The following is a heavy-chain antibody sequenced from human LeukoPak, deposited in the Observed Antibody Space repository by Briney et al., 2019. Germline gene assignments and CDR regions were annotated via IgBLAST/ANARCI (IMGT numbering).Heavy chain of an antibody. CDR3: ARGLGYYYDSSGYL. CDR2: IYTSGST. D-gene: IGHD3-22*01. J-gene: IGHJ4*02. CDR1: GGSISSYY. V-gene: IGHV4-4*09. Sequence: LETLSLTCTVSGGSISSYYWSWIRQPPGKGLEWIGYIYTSGSTNYNPSLKSRVTISVDTSKNQFSLKLSSVTAADTAVDYCARGLGYYYDSSGYLWGQGTLVTVSS.